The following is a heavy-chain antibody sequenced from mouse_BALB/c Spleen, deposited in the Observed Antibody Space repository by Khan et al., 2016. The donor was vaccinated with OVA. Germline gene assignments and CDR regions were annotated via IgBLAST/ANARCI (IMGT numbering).Heavy chain of an antibody. Sequence: MQLEESGPELMKPGASVKISCKASGYSFTTYYIHWVKQSPGKSLEWIGYIDPFNGSTTYNQNFTGKATLTVDKSSSTAYMHLSSLTSVDTAVYYRARHGTSSWFAYWGQGTLVTVSA. J-gene: IGHJ3*01. CDR1: GYSFTTYY. D-gene: IGHD1-1*01. V-gene: IGHV1S135*01. CDR3: ARHGTSSWFAY. CDR2: IDPFNGST.